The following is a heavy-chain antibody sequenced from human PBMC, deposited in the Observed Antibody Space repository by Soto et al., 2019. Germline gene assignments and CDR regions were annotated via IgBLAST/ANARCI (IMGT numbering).Heavy chain of an antibody. J-gene: IGHJ6*03. Sequence: NPSETLSLTCTVSGGSISSYYWSWIRQPPGKGLEWIGYIYYSGSTNYNPSLKSRVTISVDTSKNQFSLKLSSVTAADTAVYYCARHAYYYYYMDVWGKGTTVTVSS. CDR2: IYYSGST. CDR1: GGSISSYY. CDR3: ARHAYYYYYMDV. V-gene: IGHV4-59*08.